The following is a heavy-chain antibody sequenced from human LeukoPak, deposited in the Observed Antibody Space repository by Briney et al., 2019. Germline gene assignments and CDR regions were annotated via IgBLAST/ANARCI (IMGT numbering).Heavy chain of an antibody. V-gene: IGHV4-59*08. J-gene: IGHJ3*02. Sequence: PSETLSLTCTVSGGSISSYYWSWIRQPPGKGLEWLGYIYSSGTINFNPSLKSRLTMSVDTSKNQFSLKLSSVTAADTAVYYCARPRGSYGNSDAFDIWGQGAMVTVSS. CDR1: GGSISSYY. D-gene: IGHD1-26*01. CDR3: ARPRGSYGNSDAFDI. CDR2: IYSSGTI.